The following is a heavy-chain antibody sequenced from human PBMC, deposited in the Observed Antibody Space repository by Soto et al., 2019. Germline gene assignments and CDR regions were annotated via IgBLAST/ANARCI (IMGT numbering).Heavy chain of an antibody. CDR3: ARHHTVIVVVPAAIEGGYYYYGMDV. D-gene: IGHD2-2*02. J-gene: IGHJ6*02. CDR2: INHSGST. Sequence: SETLSLTCAVYGGSFSGYYWSWIRQPPGKGLEWIGEINHSGSTNYNPSLKSRVTISVDTSKNQFSLKLSSVTAADTAVYYCARHHTVIVVVPAAIEGGYYYYGMDVWGQGXTVTVSS. V-gene: IGHV4-34*01. CDR1: GGSFSGYY.